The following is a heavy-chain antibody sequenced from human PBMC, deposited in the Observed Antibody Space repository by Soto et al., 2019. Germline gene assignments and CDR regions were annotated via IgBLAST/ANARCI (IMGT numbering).Heavy chain of an antibody. CDR3: ARVVSFFGALIYNWFDP. CDR1: GGTFSSYT. CDR2: IIPILGIA. V-gene: IGHV1-69*02. Sequence: GASVKVSCKASGGTFSSYTISWVRQAPGQGLEWMGRIIPILGIANYAQKFQGRVTITADKSTSTAYMELSSLRSEDTAVYYCARVVSFFGALIYNWFDPWGQGTLVTVS. J-gene: IGHJ5*02. D-gene: IGHD3-10*01.